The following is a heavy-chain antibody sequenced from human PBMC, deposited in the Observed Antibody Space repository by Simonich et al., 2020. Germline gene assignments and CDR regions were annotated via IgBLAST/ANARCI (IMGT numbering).Heavy chain of an antibody. V-gene: IGHV3-33*01. CDR1: GFTFSSYG. CDR2: IWYDGSNK. D-gene: IGHD2-15*01. CDR3: ARDAKVNWFDP. J-gene: IGHJ5*02. Sequence: QVQLVESGGGVVQPGRSLRLSCAASGFTFSSYGMHWVRQAPGKGLGWGAVIWYDGSNKYYAASVKGRFTISRDNSKNTLYLQMNSLRAEDTAVYYCARDAKVNWFDPWGQGTLVTVSS.